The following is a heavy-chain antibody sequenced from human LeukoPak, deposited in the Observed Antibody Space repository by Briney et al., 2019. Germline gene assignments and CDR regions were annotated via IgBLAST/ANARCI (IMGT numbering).Heavy chain of an antibody. D-gene: IGHD6-13*01. CDR2: IYYSGST. CDR1: GCSISSYY. Sequence: SETLSLTCTVSGCSISSYYWTWIRQPPGKGLEWIGYIYYSGSTNYNPSLKSRVTILVDTSKNQISLKQSSVTAVDTAVYYCARVSSSWYYFDYWGQGTLVTVSS. J-gene: IGHJ4*02. V-gene: IGHV4-59*01. CDR3: ARVSSSWYYFDY.